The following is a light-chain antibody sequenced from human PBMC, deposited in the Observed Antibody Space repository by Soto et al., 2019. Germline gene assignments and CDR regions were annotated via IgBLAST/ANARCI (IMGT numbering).Light chain of an antibody. Sequence: QSVLTQPASVSGSPGQSITISCTATSSDVGSYNYVSWYQHHPDKAPRLMIYASSNRPSGVSHRFSGSRSGNTASLTISGVQAAGGANYYFSGFTGGSPLYVFGTGTKVNVL. J-gene: IGLJ1*01. CDR1: SSDVGSYNY. V-gene: IGLV2-14*01. CDR3: SGFTGGSPLYV. CDR2: ASS.